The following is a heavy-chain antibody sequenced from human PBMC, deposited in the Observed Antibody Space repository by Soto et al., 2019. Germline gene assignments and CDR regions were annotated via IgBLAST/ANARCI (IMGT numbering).Heavy chain of an antibody. CDR3: ERILGYYDNVGHSVDAFDV. CDR1: LVSRINSKMG. CDR2: IFSSDKR. V-gene: IGHV2-26*01. D-gene: IGHD3-22*01. Sequence: SGPTLLNPTCTLTLTFSVCLVSRINSKMGVSCVRQPPGEALEWLAHIFSSDKRSYSTSLKSRLTISTDTSKSQVVLTLTSMETVDTATYYCERILGYYDNVGHSVDAFDVWGQGIMVTVSS. J-gene: IGHJ3*01.